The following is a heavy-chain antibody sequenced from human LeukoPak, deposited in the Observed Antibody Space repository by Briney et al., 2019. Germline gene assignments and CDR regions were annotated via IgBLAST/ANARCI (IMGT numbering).Heavy chain of an antibody. Sequence: NPGGSLRLSCAASGFTFSDYSMNWVRQAPGKGLERVSSTSRSSRHVYYAGSVKGRFTISRDNAKNSLYLQMNSLRAEDMAVYFCVRDLMGSGSTTAYLHHWGQGTLVTVSS. CDR2: TSRSSRHV. V-gene: IGHV3-21*01. J-gene: IGHJ1*01. D-gene: IGHD1-1*01. CDR3: VRDLMGSGSTTAYLHH. CDR1: GFTFSDYS.